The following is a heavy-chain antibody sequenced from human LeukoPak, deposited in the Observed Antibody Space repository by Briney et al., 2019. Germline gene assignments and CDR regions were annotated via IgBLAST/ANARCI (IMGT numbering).Heavy chain of an antibody. CDR3: ARQPCGGDCYSSTYYFDY. V-gene: IGHV4-34*01. D-gene: IGHD2-21*02. CDR1: GFTFSSYA. J-gene: IGHJ4*02. CDR2: INHSGSN. Sequence: PGGSLRLSCAASGFTFSSYAMSWIRQPPGKGPEWIGEINHSGSNNYNPSLKSRVTISVDTSKNQFSLKLSSVTAADTAVYYCARQPCGGDCYSSTYYFDYWGQGTLVTVSS.